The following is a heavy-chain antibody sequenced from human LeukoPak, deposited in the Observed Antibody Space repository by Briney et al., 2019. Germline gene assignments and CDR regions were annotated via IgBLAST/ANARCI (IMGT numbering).Heavy chain of an antibody. CDR1: GFPFSSYA. CDR2: IYYSGST. J-gene: IGHJ5*02. CDR3: AREGLGYYDFWSGYYKAWFDP. Sequence: GSLRLSCAASGFPFSSYAMSWVRQPPGKGLEWIGSIYYSGSTYYNPSLKSRVTISVDTSKNQFSLKLSSVTAADTAVYYCAREGLGYYDFWSGYYKAWFDPWGQGTLVTVSS. V-gene: IGHV4-39*07. D-gene: IGHD3-3*01.